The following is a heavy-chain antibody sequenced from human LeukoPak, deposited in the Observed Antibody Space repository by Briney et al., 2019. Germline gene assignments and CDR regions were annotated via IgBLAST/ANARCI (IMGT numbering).Heavy chain of an antibody. J-gene: IGHJ4*02. V-gene: IGHV1-2*02. CDR2: INPNSGGT. CDR1: GCTFTGYY. CDR3: ARVGATMVRGVIIESLYYFDY. Sequence: ASVKVSCKASGCTFTGYYMHWVRQAPGQGLEWMGWINPNSGGTNYAQKFQGRVTMTRDTSISTAYMELSRLRSDDTAVYYCARVGATMVRGVIIESLYYFDYWGQGTLVTVSS. D-gene: IGHD3-10*01.